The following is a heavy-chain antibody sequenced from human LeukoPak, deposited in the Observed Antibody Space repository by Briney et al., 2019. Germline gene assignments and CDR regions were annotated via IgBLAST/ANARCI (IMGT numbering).Heavy chain of an antibody. J-gene: IGHJ4*02. Sequence: GGSLRLSCATSGFTFSDYYMNWVRQAPGKGLEWVSSISSSSTIYYADSVKGRFTISRDNSKNTLYLQMNSLRAEDTAVYYCAKAGQRAVAGTVSFDYWGQGTLVTVSS. CDR1: GFTFSDYY. CDR2: ISSSSTI. CDR3: AKAGQRAVAGTVSFDY. D-gene: IGHD6-19*01. V-gene: IGHV3-69-1*01.